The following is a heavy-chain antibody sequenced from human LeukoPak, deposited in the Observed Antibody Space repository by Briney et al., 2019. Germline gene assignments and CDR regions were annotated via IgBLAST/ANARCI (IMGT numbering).Heavy chain of an antibody. Sequence: SETLSLTCADYGGSFSGYYWTWIRQHPGKGLEWIGEMNHSGSANYNPSLKSRVTTSVDTSKNQCSLMLSSVTAADTAVYYCARLRGATVAHNWFDPWGQGTLVTVSS. V-gene: IGHV4-34*01. D-gene: IGHD6-19*01. CDR3: ARLRGATVAHNWFDP. J-gene: IGHJ5*02. CDR1: GGSFSGYY. CDR2: MNHSGSA.